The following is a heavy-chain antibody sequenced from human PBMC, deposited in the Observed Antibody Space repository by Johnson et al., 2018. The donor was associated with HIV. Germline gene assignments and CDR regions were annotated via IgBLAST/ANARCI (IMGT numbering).Heavy chain of an antibody. V-gene: IGHV3-73*01. CDR3: AKDIVRSGGMDAFDI. D-gene: IGHD2-15*01. CDR1: GFTFSSYA. Sequence: MLLVESGGDLVQPGGSLGLSCAASGFTFSSYAMHWVRQASGKGLEWVGRIRSKANSYATAYAASVKGRFTISRDNSKNPLYLQMNSLRAEDTAVYYCAKDIVRSGGMDAFDIWGQGTMVTVSS. CDR2: IRSKANSYAT. J-gene: IGHJ3*02.